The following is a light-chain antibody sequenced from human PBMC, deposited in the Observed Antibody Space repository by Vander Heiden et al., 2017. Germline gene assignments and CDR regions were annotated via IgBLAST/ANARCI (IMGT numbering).Light chain of an antibody. CDR1: QRIDTY. J-gene: IGKJ3*01. CDR3: QQSYSTPLT. V-gene: IGKV1-39*01. Sequence: DMQMTQSPSSLSASLGDRVTITCRASQRIDTYLNWYQQKPGKAPNLLIYSASSLQSGVPSRFAGSGSGTDFTLTISSLQPEDFATYYCQQSYSTPLTFGPGTNVEIK. CDR2: SAS.